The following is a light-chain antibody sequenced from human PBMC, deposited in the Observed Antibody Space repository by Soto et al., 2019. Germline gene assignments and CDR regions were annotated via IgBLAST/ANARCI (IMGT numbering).Light chain of an antibody. J-gene: IGKJ4*01. V-gene: IGKV1-33*01. Sequence: DIQMTQSPSSLSASVGDRVTITCQASQDISNYLNWYKQKPGKAPKLMIYDASTLETGVPSRFSGSGSGTDFTFTISSLQPEDIATYYCQQYDNLPLTFGGGTKVEIK. CDR1: QDISNY. CDR3: QQYDNLPLT. CDR2: DAS.